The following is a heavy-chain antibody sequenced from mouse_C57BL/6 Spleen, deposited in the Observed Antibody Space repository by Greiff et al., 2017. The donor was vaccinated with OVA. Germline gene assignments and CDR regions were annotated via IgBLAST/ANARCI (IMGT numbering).Heavy chain of an antibody. CDR3: ARSLLSYAMDY. CDR1: GFTFTDYY. J-gene: IGHJ4*01. D-gene: IGHD2-10*01. CDR2: IRNKANGYTT. Sequence: EVKVEESGGGLVQPGGSLSLSCAASGFTFTDYYMSWVRQPPGKALEWLGFIRNKANGYTTEYSASVKGRFTISRDNSQSILYLQMNALRAEDSATYYCARSLLSYAMDYWGQGTSVTVSS. V-gene: IGHV7-3*01.